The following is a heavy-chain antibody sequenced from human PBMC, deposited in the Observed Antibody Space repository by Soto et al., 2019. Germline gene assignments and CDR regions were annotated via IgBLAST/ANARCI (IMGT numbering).Heavy chain of an antibody. V-gene: IGHV4-30-2*01. CDR3: ARWFDP. CDR2: ISHSGST. J-gene: IGHJ5*02. Sequence: QLQLQESGSGLVKPSQTQSLTCAVAGGCISSGGYSWSWIRQPPGKGLEWIGYISHSGSTYYNPSLKSRVTISGDRSKNQFSLKLSSVTAADTAVYYCARWFDPWGQGTLVTVSS. CDR1: GGCISSGGYS.